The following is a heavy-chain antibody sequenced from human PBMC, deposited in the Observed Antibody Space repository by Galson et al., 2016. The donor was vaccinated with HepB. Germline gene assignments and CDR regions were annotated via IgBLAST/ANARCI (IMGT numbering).Heavy chain of an antibody. D-gene: IGHD3-10*01. V-gene: IGHV1-18*01. CDR2: TSAYNGNT. J-gene: IGHJ4*02. CDR1: GNIFTSYG. Sequence: SVKVSCKAAGNIFTSYGFSWVRQAPGQGLEWMGWTSAYNGNTDYAQNFQDRVTLTIDTSTSTAYMELRGLRSDDTAIYYCASRSGSYAGAFDYWGQGTLVTVSS. CDR3: ASRSGSYAGAFDY.